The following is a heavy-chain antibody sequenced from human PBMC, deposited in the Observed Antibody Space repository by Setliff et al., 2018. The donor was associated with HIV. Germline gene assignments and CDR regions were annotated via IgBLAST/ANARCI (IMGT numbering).Heavy chain of an antibody. V-gene: IGHV4-61*09. D-gene: IGHD3-3*01. CDR1: GGSMNSDSYS. CDR2: IYVGGSV. CDR3: ARAKTIGVSAVFFDP. Sequence: PSETCLTCTVSGGSMNSDSYSWTWLRQPAGKGPELIGHIYVGGSVIYNPSLASRVTISMVPSKNQFSLDLSSVTAADTAKYYCARAKTIGVSAVFFDPWGQGRPVTVSS. J-gene: IGHJ5*02.